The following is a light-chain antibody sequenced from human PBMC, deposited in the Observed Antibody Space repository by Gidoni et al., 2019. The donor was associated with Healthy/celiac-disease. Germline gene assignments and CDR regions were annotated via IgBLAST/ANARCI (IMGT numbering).Light chain of an antibody. Sequence: EIVMTQSPATLSVSPGERATLSCRASQGVSSNLAWYQQKPGQAPRLLIYGPSTRATGIPARFSGSGSGTEFTLTISSLQFEDFAVYYCQQYNNWPPYTFGQGTKLEIK. V-gene: IGKV3-15*01. J-gene: IGKJ2*01. CDR3: QQYNNWPPYT. CDR2: GPS. CDR1: QGVSSN.